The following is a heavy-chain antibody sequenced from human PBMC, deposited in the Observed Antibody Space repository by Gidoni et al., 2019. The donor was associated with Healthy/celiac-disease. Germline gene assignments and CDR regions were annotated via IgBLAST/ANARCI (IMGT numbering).Heavy chain of an antibody. CDR1: GFTCSSHA. CDR3: ARVGRYGDYFDY. V-gene: IGHV3-30-3*01. CDR2: ISYDGSNK. J-gene: IGHJ4*02. Sequence: QVQRVAAGGGVVQPGRALRLSCADSGFTCSSHAMHWVRQAPGKGLEWVAVISYDGSNKYYSDSVKCRFSFSRDNSKNTLYLQMNSLRAEDTAVYYCARVGRYGDYFDYWGQGTLVTVSS. D-gene: IGHD4-17*01.